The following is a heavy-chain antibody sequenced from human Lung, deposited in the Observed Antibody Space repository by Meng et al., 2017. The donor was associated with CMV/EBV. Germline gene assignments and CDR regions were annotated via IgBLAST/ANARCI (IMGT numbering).Heavy chain of an antibody. CDR2: INSNSGGT. CDR1: GYTFTGYY. J-gene: IGHJ4*02. CDR3: ARVRWEDDY. V-gene: IGHV1-2*02. D-gene: IGHD1-26*01. Sequence: ASXXVSCKASGYTFTGYYMHWVRQAPGQGLEWMGWINSNSGGTNYAQKFQGRVTMTRDTSISTAYMELSRLRSDDTAVYYCARVRWEDDYWGQGTLVTVSS.